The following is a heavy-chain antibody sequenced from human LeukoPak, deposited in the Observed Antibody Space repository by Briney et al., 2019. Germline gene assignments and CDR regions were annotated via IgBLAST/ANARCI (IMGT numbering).Heavy chain of an antibody. CDR3: TRDRPNYYGSDGHYYRRNGDY. Sequence: PGGSLRLFCAASEFTFSIYAMSWVRQAPGKGLEWVSSITSRGEGTWYAGSVKGRFTISRDNAKNTLYLQMNSLRAGDTAVYYCTRDRPNYYGSDGHYYRRNGDYWGQGTLVTVSS. J-gene: IGHJ4*02. CDR2: ITSRGEGT. V-gene: IGHV3-23*01. D-gene: IGHD3-22*01. CDR1: EFTFSIYA.